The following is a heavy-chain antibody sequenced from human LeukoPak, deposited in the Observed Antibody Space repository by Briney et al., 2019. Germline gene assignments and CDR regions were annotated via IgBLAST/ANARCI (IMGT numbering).Heavy chain of an antibody. CDR2: IYTSGST. D-gene: IGHD6-19*01. J-gene: IGHJ2*01. CDR1: GGSISSYY. V-gene: IGHV4-4*07. Sequence: NTSETLSLTYTVSGGSISSYYWSWIRQPAGKGLEWIGRIYTSGSTNYNPSLKSRVTMSVNTSKNQFSLKLSSVTAADTAVYYCARDRIGSSGWYPVEYWYFDLWGRGTLVTVSS. CDR3: ARDRIGSSGWYPVEYWYFDL.